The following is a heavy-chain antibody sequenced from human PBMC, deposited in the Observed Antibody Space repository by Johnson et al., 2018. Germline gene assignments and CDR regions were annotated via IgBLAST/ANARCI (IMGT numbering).Heavy chain of an antibody. D-gene: IGHD6-6*01. V-gene: IGHV1-69*01. Sequence: QVQLVQSGAEVKKPGSSVKVSCKASGGTFSSYAISWVRQAPGQGLEWMGGIIPIFGTANYAQKFQGRVTITADESTSTAYMELSSLRSEDTAVYYGASLGQLVGDYYDGMDVGGQGTTGTGSS. CDR3: ASLGQLVGDYYDGMDV. CDR2: IIPIFGTA. J-gene: IGHJ6*02. CDR1: GGTFSSYA.